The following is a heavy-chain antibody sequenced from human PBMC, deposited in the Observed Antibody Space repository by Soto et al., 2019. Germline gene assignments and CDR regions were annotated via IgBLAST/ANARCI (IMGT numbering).Heavy chain of an antibody. J-gene: IGHJ6*02. CDR3: AREGTDSYGMDV. CDR1: GFTFSSYA. CDR2: ISYDGSNK. V-gene: IGHV3-30-3*01. Sequence: ESGGGVVQPGRSLRLSCAASGFTFSSYAMHWVRQAPGKGLEWGAVISYDGSNKYYADSVKGRFPISRDNSKNTLYLQMNSLRAEDTAVYYCAREGTDSYGMDVWGQGTTVTVSS. D-gene: IGHD3-10*01.